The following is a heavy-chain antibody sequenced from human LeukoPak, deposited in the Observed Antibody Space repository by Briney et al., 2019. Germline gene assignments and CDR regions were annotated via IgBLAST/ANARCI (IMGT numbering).Heavy chain of an antibody. D-gene: IGHD3-3*01. V-gene: IGHV4-59*08. CDR3: ARHESAWRGAFDI. Sequence: PSETLSLTCTVSGGSLYNYRWSWIRQPPRKGLEWISYIYHTGSTDSNPSLKRRVTTSVDTSKNQFSLKLRSVTAADTAVYYCARHESAWRGAFDIWGQGTLVTVSS. J-gene: IGHJ3*02. CDR1: GGSLYNYR. CDR2: IYHTGST.